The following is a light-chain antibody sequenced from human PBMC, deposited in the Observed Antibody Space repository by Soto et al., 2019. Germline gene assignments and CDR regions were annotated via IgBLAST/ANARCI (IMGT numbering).Light chain of an antibody. CDR1: NSDVGGYNY. CDR3: CSYVDTDTWV. Sequence: QSALTQPRSVSGSPGQSVTISCTGTNSDVGGYNYVSWYQQYPGKAPKLMISGVSERPSGVPDRFSGSKSGNTASLTISGLQAEDEADYYCCSYVDTDTWVFGGGTKHTVL. J-gene: IGLJ3*02. CDR2: GVS. V-gene: IGLV2-11*01.